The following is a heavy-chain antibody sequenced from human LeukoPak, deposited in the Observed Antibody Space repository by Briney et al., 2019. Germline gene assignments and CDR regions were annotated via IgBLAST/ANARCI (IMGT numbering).Heavy chain of an antibody. Sequence: GGSLRLSCPASGFTFDDYGMDWVGQRPGKGLEWVSGISWNSGSIGSADSVKGRFNISRDNAKNSLYLQMNSLRAEDTALYYCARGWYYGSGADYWGQGTLVTVSS. J-gene: IGHJ4*02. D-gene: IGHD3-10*01. CDR3: ARGWYYGSGADY. CDR1: GFTFDDYG. CDR2: ISWNSGSI. V-gene: IGHV3-9*01.